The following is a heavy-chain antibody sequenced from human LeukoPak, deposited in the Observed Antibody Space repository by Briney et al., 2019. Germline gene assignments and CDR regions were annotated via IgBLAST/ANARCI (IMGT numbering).Heavy chain of an antibody. CDR3: AIHVRECSTTSCD. CDR2: ITSSGGST. V-gene: IGHV3-23*01. J-gene: IGHJ4*02. D-gene: IGHD2-2*01. Sequence: PGGSLRLSCTASGFTFSSHAMSWVRQAPGKGLEWVSRITSSGGSTYYADSVKGRFTISRDNSKNTLYLQMNSLRAEDTAVYYCAIHVRECSTTSCDWGQGTLVTVSS. CDR1: GFTFSSHA.